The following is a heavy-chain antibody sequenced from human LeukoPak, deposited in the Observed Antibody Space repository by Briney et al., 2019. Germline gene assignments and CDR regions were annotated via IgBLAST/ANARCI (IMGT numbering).Heavy chain of an antibody. CDR1: GVSISSYY. J-gene: IGHJ4*02. D-gene: IGHD2-8*01. V-gene: IGHV4-59*01. Sequence: SETLSLTCTVSGVSISSYYWSWLRQPPGKGLEWIGYIYYSGSNNYNPSLKSRVTISVDTSNNQFSHKLSSVTAADTAVYYCARTQTFSCTNGVCTHSEHFDHWGQGTLVTVSS. CDR3: ARTQTFSCTNGVCTHSEHFDH. CDR2: IYYSGSN.